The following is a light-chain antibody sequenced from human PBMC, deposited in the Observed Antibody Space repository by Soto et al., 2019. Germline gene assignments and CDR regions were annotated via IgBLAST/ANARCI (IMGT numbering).Light chain of an antibody. CDR3: SSYTGSSTPFYV. CDR2: DVS. CDR1: SRDVGGYNY. Sequence: QSVLTQPASVSGSPGQAITISCAGTSRDVGGYNYVSWYQQHPGKAPKLMIYDVSNRPSGVSNRFSGSKSGNTASLTISGLQAEDAAHHYCSSYTGSSTPFYVFGNGTKVTVL. V-gene: IGLV2-14*01. J-gene: IGLJ1*01.